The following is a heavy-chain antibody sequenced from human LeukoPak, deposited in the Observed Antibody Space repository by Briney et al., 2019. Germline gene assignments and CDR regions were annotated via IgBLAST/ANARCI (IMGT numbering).Heavy chain of an antibody. D-gene: IGHD6-13*01. CDR2: IIPIFGTA. CDR3: ARDIAAAGLHGPVPTKNWFDP. Sequence: SVKVSCTASGGTFSSYAISWVRRAHGQGLELMGGIIPIFGTANYAQKFQGRVTITADESTSTAYMELSSLRSEDTAVYYCARDIAAAGLHGPVPTKNWFDPWGQGTLVTVSS. V-gene: IGHV1-69*01. J-gene: IGHJ5*02. CDR1: GGTFSSYA.